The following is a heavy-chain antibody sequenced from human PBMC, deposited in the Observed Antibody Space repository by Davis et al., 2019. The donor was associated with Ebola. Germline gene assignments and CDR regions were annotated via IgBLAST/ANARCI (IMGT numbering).Heavy chain of an antibody. D-gene: IGHD2-15*01. CDR1: GYTFTSND. V-gene: IGHV1-8*01. CDR3: AKKPGGVVVAATPAFDY. Sequence: AASVKVSCKASGYTFTSNDINWVRQAAGQGLEWMGWMNPNSGATGYAHKFQGRLTLTRNTSISTAYMELSRLRSDDTAVYYCAKKPGGVVVAATPAFDYWGQGTLVTVSS. J-gene: IGHJ4*02. CDR2: MNPNSGAT.